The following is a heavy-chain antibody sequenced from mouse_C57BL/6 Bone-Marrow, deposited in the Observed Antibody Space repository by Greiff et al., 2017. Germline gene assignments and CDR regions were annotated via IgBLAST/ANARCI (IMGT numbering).Heavy chain of an antibody. Sequence: QVQLQQPGAELVMPGASVKLSCKASGYTFTSYWMHWVQQRPGQGLEWIGEIDPSDSYTNYTQKFKGKSTLTVDKSSSTPYMQLSSLTSADSAVYYCARSARAWFAYWGQGTLVTVSA. J-gene: IGHJ3*01. CDR2: IDPSDSYT. CDR1: GYTFTSYW. CDR3: ARSARAWFAY. V-gene: IGHV1-69*01.